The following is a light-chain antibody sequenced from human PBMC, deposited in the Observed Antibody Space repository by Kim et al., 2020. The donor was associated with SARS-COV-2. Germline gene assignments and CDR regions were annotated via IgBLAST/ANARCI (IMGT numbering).Light chain of an antibody. Sequence: DIQMTQSPSSLSASVGDRVTITCRANLGINNYLAWYQQKPGKVPKLLIYAASTLQSGVPSRFSGSGSGTDFTLTISSLQPEDVATYYCQKYDGAPWTFGQGTKVDIK. V-gene: IGKV1-27*01. J-gene: IGKJ1*01. CDR1: LGINNY. CDR3: QKYDGAPWT. CDR2: AAS.